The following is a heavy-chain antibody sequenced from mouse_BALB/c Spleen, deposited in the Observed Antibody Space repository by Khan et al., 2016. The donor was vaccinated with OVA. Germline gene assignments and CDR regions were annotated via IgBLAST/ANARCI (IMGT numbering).Heavy chain of an antibody. J-gene: IGHJ3*01. CDR1: GFTFSTYG. Sequence: EVQLVESGGDLVKTGGSLKLSCAASGFTFSTYGMSWVRQTPDKRLEWVATISSGGHYTYYIDSVKGRFTISRDNDKNILYLQIPSLRSEDTAMYCCARLAYYYCSEGFAYWGQGTLVTVSA. CDR3: ARLAYYYCSEGFAY. V-gene: IGHV5-6*01. CDR2: ISSGGHYT. D-gene: IGHD1-1*01.